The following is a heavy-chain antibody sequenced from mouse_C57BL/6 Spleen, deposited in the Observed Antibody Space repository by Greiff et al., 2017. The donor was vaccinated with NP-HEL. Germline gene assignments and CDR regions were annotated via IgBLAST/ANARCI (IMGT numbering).Heavy chain of an antibody. CDR3: TTNDGAY. J-gene: IGHJ3*01. V-gene: IGHV14-4*01. CDR2: IDPENGDT. CDR1: GFNIKDDY. D-gene: IGHD2-12*01. Sequence: EVKVVESGAELVRPGASVKLSCTASGFNIKDDYMHWVKQRPEQGLEWIGWIDPENGDTEYASKFQGKATITADTSSNTAYLQLSSLTSEDTAVYYCTTNDGAYWGQGTLVTVSA.